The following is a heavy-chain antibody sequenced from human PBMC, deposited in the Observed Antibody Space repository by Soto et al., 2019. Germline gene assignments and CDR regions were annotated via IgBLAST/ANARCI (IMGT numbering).Heavy chain of an antibody. Sequence: EVQLLESGGGLAQPVGSLRLTCVASGITFSRYAMSWVRQAPGKGLEWVSGISGSGDKADFADSVKGRFTISRDNSKNTLHLQMNSLRVEDTAVYYCVKAGGPYSWGYALDYWGQGTLVSVSS. J-gene: IGHJ4*02. D-gene: IGHD3-22*01. CDR3: VKAGGPYSWGYALDY. V-gene: IGHV3-23*01. CDR2: ISGSGDKA. CDR1: GITFSRYA.